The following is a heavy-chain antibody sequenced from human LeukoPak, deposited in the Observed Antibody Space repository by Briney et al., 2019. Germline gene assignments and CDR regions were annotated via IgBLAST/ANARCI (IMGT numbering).Heavy chain of an antibody. D-gene: IGHD5-12*01. CDR1: GFTFSSYG. V-gene: IGHV3-30*03. CDR3: ARDRYSGFDY. J-gene: IGHJ4*02. Sequence: QPGGSLRLSCAASGFTFSSYGMHWVRQAPGKGLEWVAVISYDGSNKYYADSVKGRFTISRDNAENSLYLQMNSLRAEDTAVYYCARDRYSGFDYWGQGTLVTVSS. CDR2: ISYDGSNK.